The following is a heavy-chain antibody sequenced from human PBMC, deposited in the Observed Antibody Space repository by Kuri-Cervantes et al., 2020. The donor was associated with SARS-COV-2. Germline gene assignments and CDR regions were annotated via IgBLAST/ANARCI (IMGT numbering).Heavy chain of an antibody. CDR3: AITIFGVVPGGDV. D-gene: IGHD3-3*01. V-gene: IGHV4-61*05. Sequence: SETLSLTCSVSGGSISSSSYYWGWIRQPPGKGLEWIGRIYTSGSTNYNPSLKSRVTMSVDTSKNQFSLKLSSVTAADTAVYYCAITIFGVVPGGDVWGKGTTVTVSS. CDR2: IYTSGST. J-gene: IGHJ6*04. CDR1: GGSISSSSYY.